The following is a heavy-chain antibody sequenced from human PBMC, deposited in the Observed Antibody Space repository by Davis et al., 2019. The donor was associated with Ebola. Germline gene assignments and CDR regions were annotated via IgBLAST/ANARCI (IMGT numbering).Heavy chain of an antibody. Sequence: GESLKISCAASGFTFSTYSMSWVRQAPGKGLEWVSSISSDSDYIYYADSAKGRFTISRDNAKNSLYLQMNSLRAEDTAVYYCARDHGWDLLFYFDFWGQGTLVTVSS. CDR1: GFTFSTYS. V-gene: IGHV3-21*01. J-gene: IGHJ4*02. CDR3: ARDHGWDLLFYFDF. D-gene: IGHD1-26*01. CDR2: ISSDSDYI.